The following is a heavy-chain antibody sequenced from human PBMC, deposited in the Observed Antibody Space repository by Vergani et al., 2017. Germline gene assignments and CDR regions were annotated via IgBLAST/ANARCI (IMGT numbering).Heavy chain of an antibody. CDR1: GASIRSSNYY. D-gene: IGHD6-19*01. J-gene: IGHJ5*02. Sequence: QLQLQESGPGLVKPSATLSLTCSVSGASIRSSNYYLGWIRQPPGKGLEWIASIYYSGSTYYNPSLKSRVTISVDTSKNQFSLKLRSVTAADTAVYFCARHSTVEWLVKLGWIDPWGQGILVTVSS. V-gene: IGHV4-39*01. CDR2: IYYSGST. CDR3: ARHSTVEWLVKLGWIDP.